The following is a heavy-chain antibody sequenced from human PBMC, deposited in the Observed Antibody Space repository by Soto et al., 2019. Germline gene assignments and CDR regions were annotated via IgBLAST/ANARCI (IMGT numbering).Heavy chain of an antibody. CDR1: GGTFSIYA. J-gene: IGHJ3*02. CDR2: IIPIFGTA. CDR3: AREFDTYDAFDI. D-gene: IGHD3-9*01. Sequence: SVKVSCKASGGTFSIYAISGVGQAPGQGLDWMGGIIPIFGTANYAQKFQGRVTITADKSTSTAYMELSSLRSEDTAVYYCAREFDTYDAFDIWGQGTMVTVSS. V-gene: IGHV1-69*06.